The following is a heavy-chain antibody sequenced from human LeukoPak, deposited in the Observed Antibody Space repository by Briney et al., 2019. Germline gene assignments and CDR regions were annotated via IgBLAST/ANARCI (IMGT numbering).Heavy chain of an antibody. CDR3: ARSTMIVVAPYYFDY. Sequence: GASVKVSCKASGYTFTGYYLHWVRQAPGQGLEWMGWISAYNGNTNYAQKLQGRVTMTTDTSTSTAYMELRSLRSDDTAVYYCARSTMIVVAPYYFDYWGQGTLVTVSS. D-gene: IGHD3-22*01. V-gene: IGHV1-18*04. J-gene: IGHJ4*02. CDR2: ISAYNGNT. CDR1: GYTFTGYY.